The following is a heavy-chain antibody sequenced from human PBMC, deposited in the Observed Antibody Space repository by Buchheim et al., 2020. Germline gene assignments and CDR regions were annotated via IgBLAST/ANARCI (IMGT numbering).Heavy chain of an antibody. V-gene: IGHV3-23*01. CDR2: ISNSGGST. J-gene: IGHJ3*02. Sequence: EVQLLESGGGLVQPGGSLRLSCAASGFTFSSYAMSWVRQAPGEGVEWVSTISNSGGSTYYAASVRGRVAISRDNSKKRPYLQMNSLRAEDTAIFYCAKLFRADPIDIWGQGT. CDR3: AKLFRADPIDI. CDR1: GFTFSSYA.